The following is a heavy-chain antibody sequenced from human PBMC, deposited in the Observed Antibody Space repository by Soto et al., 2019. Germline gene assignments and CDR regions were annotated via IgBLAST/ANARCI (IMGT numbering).Heavy chain of an antibody. CDR2: INHSGST. J-gene: IGHJ5*02. CDR1: GGSFSGYY. CDR3: AKLLRMGPSNWFDP. Sequence: SETLSLTCAVYGGSFSGYYWSWIRQPPGKGLEWIGEINHSGSTNYNPSLKSRVTISVDTSKNQFSLKLSSVTAADTAVYYCAKLLRMGPSNWFDPWGQGTLVTVSS. D-gene: IGHD2-15*01. V-gene: IGHV4-34*01.